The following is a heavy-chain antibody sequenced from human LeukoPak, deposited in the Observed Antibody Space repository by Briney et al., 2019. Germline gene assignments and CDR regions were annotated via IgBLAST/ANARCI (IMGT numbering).Heavy chain of an antibody. D-gene: IGHD5-18*01. CDR1: AFTFSSYW. V-gene: IGHV3-7*04. CDR2: IKQEGSAK. J-gene: IGHJ4*02. Sequence: GGSLRLSCAASAFTFSSYWIGWVRQAPGKGLEWVANIKQEGSAKYYVDSVMGRFTISRDNAKNSLYLQMNSLRAEDTAVYYCARFGYNYAYDLWGQGTLVTVSS. CDR3: ARFGYNYAYDL.